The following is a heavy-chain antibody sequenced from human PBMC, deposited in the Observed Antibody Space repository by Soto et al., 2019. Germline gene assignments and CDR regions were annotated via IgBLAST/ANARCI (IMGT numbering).Heavy chain of an antibody. D-gene: IGHD6-6*01. Sequence: ASVKVSCKVSGYTLTELSMHWVRQAPGKGLEWMGGFDPEDGETIYAQKFQGRVTMTEDTSTDTAYMELSSLRSEDTAVYYCATGIAIAARSPYYYYMDVWGKGTTVTVSS. CDR2: FDPEDGET. CDR3: ATGIAIAARSPYYYYMDV. J-gene: IGHJ6*03. CDR1: GYTLTELS. V-gene: IGHV1-24*01.